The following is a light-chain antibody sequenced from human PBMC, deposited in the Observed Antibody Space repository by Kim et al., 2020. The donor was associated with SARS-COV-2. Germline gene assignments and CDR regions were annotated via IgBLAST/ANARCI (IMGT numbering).Light chain of an antibody. CDR2: DVS. CDR3: SSYTTANTRL. CDR1: SNDIGAFNY. Sequence: GQSITSSCTGTSNDIGAFNYVSWFQQHPGRAPKLLIYDVSERPSGISNRFSGSTSGYTASLTISGLQAEDEADYYCSSYTTANTRLFGAGTKVTVL. V-gene: IGLV2-14*03. J-gene: IGLJ1*01.